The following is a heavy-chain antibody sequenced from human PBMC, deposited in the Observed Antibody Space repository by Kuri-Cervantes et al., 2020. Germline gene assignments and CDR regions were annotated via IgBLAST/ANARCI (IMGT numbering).Heavy chain of an antibody. CDR1: GYGFTSYW. V-gene: IGHV5-51*01. D-gene: IGHD3-22*01. Sequence: KVSCKGSGYGFTSYWIGWVRQMPGKGLEWMGIIYPGDSDTRYSPSFQGQVTISADKSISTAYLQWSSLKASDTAMYYCARPSSSGYYYVFIGAFDIWGQGTMVTVSS. CDR3: ARPSSSGYYYVFIGAFDI. CDR2: IYPGDSDT. J-gene: IGHJ3*02.